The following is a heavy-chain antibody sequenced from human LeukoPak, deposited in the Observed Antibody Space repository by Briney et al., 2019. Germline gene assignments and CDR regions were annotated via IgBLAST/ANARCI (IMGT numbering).Heavy chain of an antibody. CDR1: GGSISSGSYD. J-gene: IGHJ6*03. CDR2: IYTSGSS. D-gene: IGHD1-1*01. V-gene: IGHV4-61*09. Sequence: SQTLSLTCTVSGGSISSGSYDWYWIRQPAGKGLEWIGHIYTSGSSNYNPSLKSRVTISVDTSKNQFSLKLSSVTAADTAVYYCARVQLGGYYYYMDVWGKGTTVTISS. CDR3: ARVQLGGYYYYMDV.